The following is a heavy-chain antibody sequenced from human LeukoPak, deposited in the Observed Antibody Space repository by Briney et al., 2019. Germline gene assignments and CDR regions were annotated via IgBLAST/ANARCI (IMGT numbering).Heavy chain of an antibody. J-gene: IGHJ4*02. V-gene: IGHV3-33*01. CDR1: GFTFSSYG. CDR2: IWYDGSNK. Sequence: GGSLRLSCAASGFTFSSYGMHWVRQAPGKGLEWVAVIWYDGSNKYYADSVKGRFTISRDNSKNTLYLQLNSLRAEDTAVYYCARDPGDGCNLAFDYWGQGTLVTVSS. CDR3: ARDPGDGCNLAFDY. D-gene: IGHD5-24*01.